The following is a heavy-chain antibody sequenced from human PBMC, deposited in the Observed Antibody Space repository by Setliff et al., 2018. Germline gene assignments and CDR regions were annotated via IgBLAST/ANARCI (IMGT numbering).Heavy chain of an antibody. CDR3: ARSETCHSTHCSPYDY. Sequence: GGSLRLSCAASGFTFTNYWINWVRQAPGKGLEWVANIKQDESEKHYVGSVKGRFTISRDNARNSVYLQMNSLRAEDAAVYYCARSETCHSTHCSPYDYWGQGTPVTVSS. D-gene: IGHD2-2*01. CDR2: IKQDESEK. V-gene: IGHV3-7*01. J-gene: IGHJ4*02. CDR1: GFTFTNYW.